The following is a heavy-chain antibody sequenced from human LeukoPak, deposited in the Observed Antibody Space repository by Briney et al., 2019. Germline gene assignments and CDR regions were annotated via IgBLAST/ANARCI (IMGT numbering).Heavy chain of an antibody. J-gene: IGHJ4*02. V-gene: IGHV3-33*01. D-gene: IGHD3-10*01. Sequence: GGSLGLSCAASGFTFSSYGMHWVRQAPGKGLEWVAVIWYDGSNKYYADSVKGRFTISRDNSMNTLYLQMNSLRAEDTAVYYCARGKRYYYGSGSNRGLDYWGQGTLVTVSS. CDR2: IWYDGSNK. CDR3: ARGKRYYYGSGSNRGLDY. CDR1: GFTFSSYG.